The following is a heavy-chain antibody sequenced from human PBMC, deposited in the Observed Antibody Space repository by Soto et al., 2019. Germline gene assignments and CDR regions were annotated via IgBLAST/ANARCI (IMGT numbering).Heavy chain of an antibody. Sequence: QVQLVQSGAEVREPGASVKVSCKASGYSFTSLDINWVRQTAGQGLEGMGWMQPSTGGTGYAQKFQGRVTMTRDTSINTAYMELTTLTSDDTAFYYCARGVSAGVDYWGQGTLVTVSS. CDR2: MQPSTGGT. D-gene: IGHD1-26*01. J-gene: IGHJ4*02. CDR1: GYSFTSLD. CDR3: ARGVSAGVDY. V-gene: IGHV1-8*01.